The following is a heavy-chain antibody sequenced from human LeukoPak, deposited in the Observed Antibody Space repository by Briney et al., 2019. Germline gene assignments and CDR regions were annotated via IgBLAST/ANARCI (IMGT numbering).Heavy chain of an antibody. D-gene: IGHD4/OR15-4a*01. Sequence: PGGSLRLSCAASGFTFSTYAMTWVRQAPGKGVEWVSSITGTGDGTSAADSVTGRFTISRDSSKHTLYLQMNSLRVEDTAVYYCAKAGLVRGGALDSWGQGPLVTVSS. J-gene: IGHJ4*02. V-gene: IGHV3-23*01. CDR3: AKAGLVRGGALDS. CDR2: ITGTGDGT. CDR1: GFTFSTYA.